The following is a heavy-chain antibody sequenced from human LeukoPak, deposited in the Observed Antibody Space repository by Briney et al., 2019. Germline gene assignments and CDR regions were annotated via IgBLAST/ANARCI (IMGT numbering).Heavy chain of an antibody. CDR2: ISVSGGST. CDR3: TKGGIRIPYDY. Sequence: GGSLRLSCAASGFTFSTYGMHWVRQAPGKGLEWVSSISVSGGSTYYADSVKGRFTISRDNSKNTIYLQMNSLRAEDTAVYYCTKGGIRIPYDYWGLGTLVTVSS. CDR1: GFTFSTYG. J-gene: IGHJ4*02. V-gene: IGHV3-23*01. D-gene: IGHD3-3*02.